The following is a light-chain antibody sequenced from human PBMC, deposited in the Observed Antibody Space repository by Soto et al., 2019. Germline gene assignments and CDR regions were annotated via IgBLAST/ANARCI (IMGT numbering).Light chain of an antibody. CDR1: RSLSSDY. J-gene: IGKJ1*01. V-gene: IGKV3-20*01. CDR2: HAS. CDR3: QQYGSSYPWT. Sequence: IVLMQSPDTLSLSPLEIATLSFMASRSLSSDYLAWYQQKPGQAPRLLFYHASRRATGTPDRFSVSGSGTDFTLTISRLEPGDFAVYYCQQYGSSYPWTFGQGTKVDIK.